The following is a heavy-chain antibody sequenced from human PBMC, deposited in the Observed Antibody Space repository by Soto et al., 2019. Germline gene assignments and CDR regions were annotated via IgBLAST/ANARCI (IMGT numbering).Heavy chain of an antibody. Sequence: SETLCLTCAVSGGSISSGGYSWSWIRQPPGKGLEWIGYIYHSGSTYYNPSLKSRVTISVDRSKNQFSLKLSSVTAADTAVYYCARAHTAYYGMDVWGQGTTIIVSS. CDR2: IYHSGST. J-gene: IGHJ6*02. CDR1: GGSISSGGYS. V-gene: IGHV4-30-2*01. D-gene: IGHD4-17*01. CDR3: ARAHTAYYGMDV.